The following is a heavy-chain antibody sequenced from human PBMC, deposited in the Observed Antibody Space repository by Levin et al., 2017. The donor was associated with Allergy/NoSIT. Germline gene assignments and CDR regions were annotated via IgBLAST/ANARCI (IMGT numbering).Heavy chain of an antibody. V-gene: IGHV3-23*01. CDR1: GFTFSSYA. Sequence: GGSLRLSCAASGFTFSSYAMSWVRQAPGKGLEWVSAISGSGGSTYYADSVKGRFTISRDNSKNTLYLQMNSLRAEDTAVYYCAKDISEWLLPSYYFDYWGQGTLVTVSS. CDR3: AKDISEWLLPSYYFDY. CDR2: ISGSGGST. J-gene: IGHJ4*02. D-gene: IGHD5-12*01.